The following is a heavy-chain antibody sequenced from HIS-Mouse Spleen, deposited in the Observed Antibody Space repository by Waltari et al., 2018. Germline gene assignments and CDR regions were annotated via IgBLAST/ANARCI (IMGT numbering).Heavy chain of an antibody. CDR1: GGSISSSSYY. Sequence: LQLQESGPGLVKPSETLSLTCTVSGGSISSSSYYWGWIRQPPGKGLEWIGSIYYSGRTYYNPSLKSRVTISVDTSKNQFSLKLSSVTAADTAVYYCAREIPYSSSWYDWYFDLWGRGTLVTVSS. CDR3: AREIPYSSSWYDWYFDL. CDR2: IYYSGRT. D-gene: IGHD6-13*01. J-gene: IGHJ2*01. V-gene: IGHV4-39*07.